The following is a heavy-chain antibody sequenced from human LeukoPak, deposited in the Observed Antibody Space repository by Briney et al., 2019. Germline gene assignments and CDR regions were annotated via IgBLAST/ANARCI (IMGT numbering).Heavy chain of an antibody. D-gene: IGHD7-27*01. CDR1: GFSFSDYY. V-gene: IGHV3-11*04. J-gene: IGHJ4*02. CDR3: ARDPAWGAIDY. Sequence: PGGSLRLSCAASGFSFSDYYMSWIRQAPGKGLEWVSYISSSGNTIYYADSVKGRFTVSRDNAKNSLYLQMSSLRAEDTAVYYCARDPAWGAIDYWGQGTLVTVSS. CDR2: ISSSGNTI.